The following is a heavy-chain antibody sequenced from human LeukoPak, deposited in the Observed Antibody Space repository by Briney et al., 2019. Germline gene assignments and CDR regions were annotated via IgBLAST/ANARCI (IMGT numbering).Heavy chain of an antibody. J-gene: IGHJ4*02. D-gene: IGHD3-10*01. V-gene: IGHV3-48*03. CDR1: GFTFSHYE. CDR3: AEITMIRGFDY. Sequence: GGSLRLSCTASGFTFSHYEMNWVRQTPGKGLEWISYISSSGTHINYADSVKGRFTISRDNSKNTVYLQMNSLRAEDTAVYYCAEITMIRGFDYWGQGTLVTVSS. CDR2: ISSSGTHI.